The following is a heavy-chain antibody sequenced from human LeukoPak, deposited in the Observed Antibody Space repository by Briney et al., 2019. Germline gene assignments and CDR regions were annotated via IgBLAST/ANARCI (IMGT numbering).Heavy chain of an antibody. CDR3: ARDWKTNSFDY. Sequence: GDSLRLSCAASEFTFTTYGMHWVRQAPGKGLPWVAFIYYDGSNIYYADYVKGRFTISRDISKNTLYLQMDSLRAEDTAIYYCARDWKTNSFDYWGQGTLVTVSS. J-gene: IGHJ4*02. CDR1: EFTFTTYG. D-gene: IGHD1-1*01. CDR2: IYYDGSNI. V-gene: IGHV3-33*01.